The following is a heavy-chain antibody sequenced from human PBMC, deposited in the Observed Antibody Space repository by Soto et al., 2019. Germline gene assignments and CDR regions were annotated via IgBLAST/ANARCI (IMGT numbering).Heavy chain of an antibody. Sequence: GASLKISCKGSGYSFTSYWIGWVRQMPGKGLEWMGIIYPGDSDTRYSPSFQGQVTISADKSISTAYLQWSSLKASDTAMYYCARFIIESGVYYYYYYGMDVWGQGTTVTVSS. CDR3: ARFIIESGVYYYYYYGMDV. J-gene: IGHJ6*02. CDR2: IYPGDSDT. D-gene: IGHD3-10*01. V-gene: IGHV5-51*01. CDR1: GYSFTSYW.